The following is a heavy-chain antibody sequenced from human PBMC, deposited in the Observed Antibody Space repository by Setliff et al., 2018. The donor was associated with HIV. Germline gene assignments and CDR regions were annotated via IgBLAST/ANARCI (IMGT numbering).Heavy chain of an antibody. CDR1: GFTFDDYA. CDR2: ISWNSGSI. CDR3: ARAGPHPLGVTVVMGAGSRTVRHSHVLGSQAHVVVTEAE. J-gene: IGHJ1*01. D-gene: IGHD2-2*01. Sequence: GGSLRLSCVVSGFTFDDYAMHWVRQAPGKGLAWVSSISWNSGSIGYADSVKGRFTLSRDNSKNTLYLQMNSLRAEDTAVYYCARAGPHPLGVTVVMGAGSRTVRHSHVLGSQAHVVVTEAE. V-gene: IGHV3-9*01.